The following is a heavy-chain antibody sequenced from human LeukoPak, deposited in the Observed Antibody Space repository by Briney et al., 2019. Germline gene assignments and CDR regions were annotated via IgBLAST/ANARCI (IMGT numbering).Heavy chain of an antibody. J-gene: IGHJ4*02. V-gene: IGHV3-23*01. CDR1: GFSFSNYG. Sequence: PGGSLRLSCAASGFSFSNYGMNWVRQAPGKGLEWVSGIIGSGAMTYYADSVKGRFTISRDNSKNSLYLQMNSLRAEDTAVYYCASEEEGEFDYWGQGTLVTVSS. D-gene: IGHD2-21*01. CDR3: ASEEEGEFDY. CDR2: IIGSGAMT.